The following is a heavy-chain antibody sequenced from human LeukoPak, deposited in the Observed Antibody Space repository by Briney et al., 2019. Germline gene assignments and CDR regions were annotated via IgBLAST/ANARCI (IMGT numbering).Heavy chain of an antibody. CDR2: INAGNGNT. CDR3: ARGGHIVVVTGYYFDY. CDR1: GYTFTSYA. Sequence: ASVKVSCKASGYTFTSYAMHWVRQAPGQRLEWMGWINAGNGNTKYSQKFQGRVTITRDTSASTAYMELSSLRSEDTAVYYCARGGHIVVVTGYYFDYWGQGTLVTVSS. D-gene: IGHD2-21*02. J-gene: IGHJ4*02. V-gene: IGHV1-3*01.